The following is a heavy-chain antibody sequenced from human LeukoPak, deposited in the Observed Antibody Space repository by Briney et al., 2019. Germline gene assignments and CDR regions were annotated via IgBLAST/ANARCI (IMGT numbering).Heavy chain of an antibody. V-gene: IGHV1-69*04. Sequence: SVKVSCKASGGTFSSYAISWVRQAPGQGLEWMGRIIPIFGIANYAQKFQGRVTITADKSTSTAYMELSSLRSEDTAVYYCAKDPYCSSTSCYMGSKDFYYYYGMDVWGQGITVTVSS. J-gene: IGHJ6*02. D-gene: IGHD2-2*02. CDR3: AKDPYCSSTSCYMGSKDFYYYYGMDV. CDR2: IIPIFGIA. CDR1: GGTFSSYA.